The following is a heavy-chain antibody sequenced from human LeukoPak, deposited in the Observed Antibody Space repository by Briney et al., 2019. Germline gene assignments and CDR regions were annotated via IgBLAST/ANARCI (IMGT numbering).Heavy chain of an antibody. CDR2: INHSGST. Sequence: KTSETLSLTCAVYGGSFSGYYWSWIRQPPGKGLEWIGEINHSGSTNYNPSLKSRVTISVDTSKNQFSLKLSSVTAADTAVYYCARRPVCSGGSCYSFDYWGQGTLVTVSS. V-gene: IGHV4-34*01. J-gene: IGHJ4*02. CDR1: GGSFSGYY. CDR3: ARRPVCSGGSCYSFDY. D-gene: IGHD2-15*01.